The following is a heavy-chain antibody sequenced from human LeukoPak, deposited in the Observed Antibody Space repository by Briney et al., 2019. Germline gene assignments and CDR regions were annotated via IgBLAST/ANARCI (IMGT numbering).Heavy chain of an antibody. CDR2: ISYDGSNK. Sequence: AGGSLRLSCAASGFTFSSYGMHWVRQAPGKGLEWVAVISYDGSNKYYADSVKGRFTISRDNSKNTLYLQMNSLRAEDTAVYYCAKDHGQWELQGGAFDIWGQGTMVTVSS. J-gene: IGHJ3*02. D-gene: IGHD1-26*01. CDR3: AKDHGQWELQGGAFDI. CDR1: GFTFSSYG. V-gene: IGHV3-30*18.